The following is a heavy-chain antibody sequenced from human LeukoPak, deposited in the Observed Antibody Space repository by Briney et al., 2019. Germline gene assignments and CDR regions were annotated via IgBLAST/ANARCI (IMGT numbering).Heavy chain of an antibody. Sequence: PGGSLRLSCAASGFTFSSYAMSWVRQAPGKGLEWVSAISGSGGSTYYADSVKGRFTISRDNSKNTLYLQMNSLRAEDTAVYYCAKDTTMIVTNNWFDPGAREPWSPSPQ. CDR2: ISGSGGST. D-gene: IGHD3-22*01. J-gene: IGHJ5*02. V-gene: IGHV3-23*01. CDR1: GFTFSSYA. CDR3: AKDTTMIVTNNWFDP.